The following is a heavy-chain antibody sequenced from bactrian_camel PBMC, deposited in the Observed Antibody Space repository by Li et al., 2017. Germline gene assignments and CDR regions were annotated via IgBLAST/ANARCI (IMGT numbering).Heavy chain of an antibody. Sequence: HVQLVESGGGLVQAGGSLRLSCTVSGLTFAENAMGWFRQAPGREREAVAVIMYSGGGTRYADSVKGRFTISLDNAKNTLFLQMNSLKPEDTAMYICAVDFDHCPPVYSPTGSNYWGQGTQVTVS. CDR2: IMYSGGGT. D-gene: IGHD4*01. V-gene: IGHV3S60*01. J-gene: IGHJ4*01. CDR3: AVDFDHCPPVYSPTGSNY. CDR1: GLTFAENA.